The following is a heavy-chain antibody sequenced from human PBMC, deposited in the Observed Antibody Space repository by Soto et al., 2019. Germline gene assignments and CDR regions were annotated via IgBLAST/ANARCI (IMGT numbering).Heavy chain of an antibody. Sequence: HPGGSLRLSCAASGFTFSSYAMHWVRQAPGKGLEWAAVISYDGSNKYYADSVKGRFTISRDNSKNTLYLQMNSLRAEDTAVYYCARDRGDSYAKFNWFDPWGQGTLVTVSS. CDR2: ISYDGSNK. D-gene: IGHD5-18*01. V-gene: IGHV3-30-3*01. CDR3: ARDRGDSYAKFNWFDP. CDR1: GFTFSSYA. J-gene: IGHJ5*02.